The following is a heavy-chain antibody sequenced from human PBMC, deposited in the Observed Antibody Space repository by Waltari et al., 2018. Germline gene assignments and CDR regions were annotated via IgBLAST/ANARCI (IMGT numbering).Heavy chain of an antibody. Sequence: EVQLVESGGGLVKPGGSLRLSCAASGFTFSSYSMNWVRQAPGKGLEWVSSISSSSSYIYYADSVKGRVTISRDNAKNSLYLQMNSLRAEDTAVYYCARDGDLSGISAFDIWGQGTMVTVSS. J-gene: IGHJ3*02. CDR1: GFTFSSYS. CDR3: ARDGDLSGISAFDI. CDR2: ISSSSSYI. V-gene: IGHV3-21*01. D-gene: IGHD7-27*01.